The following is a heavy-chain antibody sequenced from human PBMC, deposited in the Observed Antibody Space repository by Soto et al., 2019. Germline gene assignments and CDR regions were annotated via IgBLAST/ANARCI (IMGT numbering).Heavy chain of an antibody. CDR1: GFTVSSNY. J-gene: IGHJ4*02. V-gene: IGHV3-66*01. CDR2: IYSGGST. D-gene: IGHD6-13*01. Sequence: ESGGGLVQPGGSLRLSCAASGFTVSSNYMSWVRQAPGKGLEWVSVIYSGGSTYYADSVKGRFTISRDNSKNTLYLQMNSLRAEDTAVYYCARLRAAAVLDYWGQGTLVTVSS. CDR3: ARLRAAAVLDY.